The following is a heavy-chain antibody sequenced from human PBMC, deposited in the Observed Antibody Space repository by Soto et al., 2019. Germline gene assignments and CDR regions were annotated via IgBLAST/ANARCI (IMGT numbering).Heavy chain of an antibody. J-gene: IGHJ4*02. V-gene: IGHV3-23*01. CDR1: GFTFTTSA. Sequence: EVQLLESGGALVQPGGSLRLSCAASGFTFTTSAMSWVRQAPGKGLEWVSTITGDGAYISYADSVKGRFTISRDNSQNTLYLQMNSLRADETAIYYGARLMPASFDFWGQGTLVTVSS. D-gene: IGHD2-2*01. CDR2: ITGDGAYI. CDR3: ARLMPASFDF.